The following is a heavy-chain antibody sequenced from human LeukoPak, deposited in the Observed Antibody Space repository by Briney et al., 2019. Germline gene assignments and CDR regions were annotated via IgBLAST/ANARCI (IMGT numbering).Heavy chain of an antibody. CDR3: AREGTTMVRGGGAFDI. CDR2: INPNSGGT. Sequence: ASVKVSCKASGYTFTGYYMHWVRQAPGQGLEWMGWINPNSGGTNYAQKFQGRVTMTRDTSISTAYMELSRLRSDDTAVYYCAREGTTMVRGGGAFDIWGQGTMATVSS. CDR1: GYTFTGYY. D-gene: IGHD3-10*01. V-gene: IGHV1-2*02. J-gene: IGHJ3*02.